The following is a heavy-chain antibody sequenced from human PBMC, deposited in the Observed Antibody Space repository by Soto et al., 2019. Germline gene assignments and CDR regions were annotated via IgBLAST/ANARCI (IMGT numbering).Heavy chain of an antibody. D-gene: IGHD3-3*01. CDR1: GFTFSSYG. CDR2: IWYDGSNK. J-gene: IGHJ4*02. Sequence: QVQLVESGGGVVQPGRSLRLSCAASGFTFSSYGMHWVRQAPGKGLEWVAVIWYDGSNKYYADSVKGRFTISRDNSKNTLYLQMNSLRAEDTAVYYCARSGVSYYDFWSGCYPDYWGQGTLVTVSS. V-gene: IGHV3-33*01. CDR3: ARSGVSYYDFWSGCYPDY.